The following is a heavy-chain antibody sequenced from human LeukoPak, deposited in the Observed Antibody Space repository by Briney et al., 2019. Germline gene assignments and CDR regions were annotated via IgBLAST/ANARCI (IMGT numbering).Heavy chain of an antibody. Sequence: PGGSLRLSCAASGFTFSDYYMSWIRQAPGKGLEWVSYISSSGSTIYYADSVKGRFTISRDNSKNTLYLQMNSLRAEDTAVYYCAKERDSSSWYGDYWGQGTLVTVSS. V-gene: IGHV3-11*01. CDR2: ISSSGSTI. D-gene: IGHD6-13*01. CDR3: AKERDSSSWYGDY. J-gene: IGHJ4*02. CDR1: GFTFSDYY.